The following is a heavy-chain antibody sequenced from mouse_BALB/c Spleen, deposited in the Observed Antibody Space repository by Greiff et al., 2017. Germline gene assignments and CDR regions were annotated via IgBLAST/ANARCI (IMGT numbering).Heavy chain of an antibody. CDR3: ARSSIYYFMDY. V-gene: IGHV5-4*02. Sequence: EVKLVESGGGLVKPGGSLKLSCAASGFTFSDYYMYWVRQTPEKRLEWVATISDGGSYTYYPDSVKGRLTISRDNAKNNLYLQMSSLKSEDTAMYYCARSSIYYFMDYWGQGTSVTVSS. CDR1: GFTFSDYY. D-gene: IGHD1-1*01. CDR2: ISDGGSYT. J-gene: IGHJ4*01.